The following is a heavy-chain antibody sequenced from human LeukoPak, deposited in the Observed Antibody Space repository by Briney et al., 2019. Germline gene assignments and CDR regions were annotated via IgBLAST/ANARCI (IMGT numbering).Heavy chain of an antibody. D-gene: IGHD3-22*01. CDR1: GFTFSSYA. CDR3: ARDFYDSSGYYFDY. J-gene: IGHJ4*02. V-gene: IGHV3-30*04. Sequence: DPGRSLRLSCAASGFTFSSYAMHWVRQAPGKGLEWVAVISYDGSNKYYADSVKGRFTISRDNSKNTLYLQMNSLRAEDTAVYYCARDFYDSSGYYFDYWGQGTLVTVSS. CDR2: ISYDGSNK.